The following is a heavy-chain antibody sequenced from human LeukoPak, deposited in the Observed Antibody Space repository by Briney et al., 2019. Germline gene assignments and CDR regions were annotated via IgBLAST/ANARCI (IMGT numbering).Heavy chain of an antibody. Sequence: PSETLSLTCTVSGGSISSYYWSWIRQTAGKGLEWIGRIYTSGSTNYNPSLKSRVTMSVDTSKYQFSLNLSSVTAADTAVYYCARGEHSSGWYYFDYWGQGTLVTVSS. CDR3: ARGEHSSGWYYFDY. CDR1: GGSISSYY. J-gene: IGHJ4*02. D-gene: IGHD6-19*01. V-gene: IGHV4-4*07. CDR2: IYTSGST.